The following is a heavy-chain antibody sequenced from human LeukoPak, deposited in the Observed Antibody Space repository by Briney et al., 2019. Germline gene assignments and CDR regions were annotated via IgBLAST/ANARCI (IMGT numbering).Heavy chain of an antibody. CDR3: ARQTLAYCGGDCYSGVGY. J-gene: IGHJ4*02. V-gene: IGHV5-51*01. CDR1: GYSFTSYW. D-gene: IGHD2-21*02. CDR2: IYPGDSDT. Sequence: GESLKISCKGSGYSFTSYWIVWVRQMPGKGLEWMGIIYPGDSDTRYSPSFQGQVTISADKSISTAYLQWSSLKASDTAMYYCARQTLAYCGGDCYSGVGYWGQGTLVTVSS.